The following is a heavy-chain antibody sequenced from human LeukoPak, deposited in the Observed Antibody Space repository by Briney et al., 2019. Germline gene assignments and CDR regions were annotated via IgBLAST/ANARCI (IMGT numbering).Heavy chain of an antibody. CDR1: GGSFSGYY. CDR3: VSLTSYYYYYYMDV. D-gene: IGHD3-16*01. Sequence: SETLSLTCAVYGGSFSGYYWSWIRQPPGKGLEWIGEINHSGSTNYNPSLKSRVTISVDTSKNQFSLKLSSVTAADTAVYYCVSLTSYYYYYYMDVWGKGTTVTVSS. V-gene: IGHV4-34*01. CDR2: INHSGST. J-gene: IGHJ6*03.